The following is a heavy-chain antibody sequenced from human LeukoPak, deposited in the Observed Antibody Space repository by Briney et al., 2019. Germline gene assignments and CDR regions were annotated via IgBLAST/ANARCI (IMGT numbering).Heavy chain of an antibody. J-gene: IGHJ4*02. D-gene: IGHD3-22*01. Sequence: GGSLRLSCAASGFTFSNYGLSWVRQAPGKGLEWVSGITGSGGSTYYADSVKGRFTISRDNSKNTLYLEMKSLRAEDTAVYYCARAYYDSSGYYYVYFDYWGQGILVTVSS. CDR2: ITGSGGST. CDR3: ARAYYDSSGYYYVYFDY. V-gene: IGHV3-23*01. CDR1: GFTFSNYG.